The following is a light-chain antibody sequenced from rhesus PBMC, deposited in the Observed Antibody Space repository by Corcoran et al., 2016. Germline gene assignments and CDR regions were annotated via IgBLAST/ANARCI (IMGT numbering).Light chain of an antibody. V-gene: IGKV1-25*01. CDR2: DAS. CDR1: QAISND. CDR3: QHGYDIPWT. Sequence: DIQMTQSPSSLSASVGDRVTITCQASQAISNDLAWYQQKPGKVPELLIFDASTLQSGVPSRFSGSGSWTDFTLTISRLQPEGFTTYYCQHGYDIPWTFGQGSKVKIK. J-gene: IGKJ1*01.